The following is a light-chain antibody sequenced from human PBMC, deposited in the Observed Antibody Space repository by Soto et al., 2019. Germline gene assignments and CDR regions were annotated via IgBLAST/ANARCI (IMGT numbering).Light chain of an antibody. CDR2: VVS. CDR1: SSDVAAYNF. CDR3: SSYTSGGNYV. J-gene: IGLJ1*01. V-gene: IGLV2-14*01. Sequence: QSALTQPASVSGSPGQSVAISCTGTSSDVAAYNFVSWYQQHPGKAPKLMVFVVSNRPSGVSNRFSGSKSGNTGSLTISGLQAEDEADYYCSSYTSGGNYVFGPRTKLTVL.